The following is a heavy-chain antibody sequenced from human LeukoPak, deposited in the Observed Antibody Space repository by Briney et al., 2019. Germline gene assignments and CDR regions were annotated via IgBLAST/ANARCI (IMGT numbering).Heavy chain of an antibody. CDR2: IRSKAYGGRP. CDR3: TRVNYYDSSSFYYGYFDY. CDR1: GFTFGNHA. V-gene: IGHV3-49*04. Sequence: PGGSLRLSCTASGFTFGNHAMSWVRQAPGKGLEWVGFIRSKAYGGRPDYAASVQGRFTITRDDSESIAYLQMNSLKTEDTGVYYCTRVNYYDSSSFYYGYFDYWGQGTLVTVSS. D-gene: IGHD3-22*01. J-gene: IGHJ4*02.